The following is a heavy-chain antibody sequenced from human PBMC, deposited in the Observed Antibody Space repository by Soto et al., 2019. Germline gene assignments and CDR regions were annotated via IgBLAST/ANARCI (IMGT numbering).Heavy chain of an antibody. J-gene: IGHJ4*02. CDR3: ARVKRGSGWPPDF. D-gene: IGHD6-19*01. V-gene: IGHV4-39*01. CDR2: IYYSGST. Sequence: SETLSLTCIVSGGSISSSSYYWGWIRQPPGKGLEWIGNIYYSGSTYYNPSLKSRVTISVDTSKNQFSLKLSSATAADTAVYYCARVKRGSGWPPDFWGQGTLVTVSS. CDR1: GGSISSSSYY.